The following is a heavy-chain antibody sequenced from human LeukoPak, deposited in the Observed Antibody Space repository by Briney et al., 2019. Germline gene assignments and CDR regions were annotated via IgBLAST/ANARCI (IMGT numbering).Heavy chain of an antibody. CDR3: ARLRDVLLWFGESPSWFDP. CDR2: IYYSGST. CDR1: GGSISSSSYY. Sequence: SETLSLTCAVSGGSISSSSYYWGWIRQPPGKGLEWIGSIYYSGSTNYNPSLKSRVTISVDTSKNQFSLKLSSVTAADTAVYYCARLRDVLLWFGESPSWFDPWGQGTLVTVSS. J-gene: IGHJ5*02. D-gene: IGHD3-10*01. V-gene: IGHV4-39*07.